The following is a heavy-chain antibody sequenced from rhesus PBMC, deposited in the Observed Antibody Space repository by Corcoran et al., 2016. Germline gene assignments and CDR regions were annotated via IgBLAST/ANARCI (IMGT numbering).Heavy chain of an antibody. Sequence: QLQLQESGPGLVKPPETLSVTCAVSGGSISSSYWSGIRQAPGKGLEWIGYIYGSGSRTNYNPSLKRRVTLSVDTSKNQLSLKLSSVTAADTAVYYCASYSGSFLGYFDYWGQGVLVTVSS. CDR3: ASYSGSFLGYFDY. D-gene: IGHD3-16*01. J-gene: IGHJ4*01. V-gene: IGHV4-169*01. CDR2: IYGSGSRT. CDR1: GGSISSSY.